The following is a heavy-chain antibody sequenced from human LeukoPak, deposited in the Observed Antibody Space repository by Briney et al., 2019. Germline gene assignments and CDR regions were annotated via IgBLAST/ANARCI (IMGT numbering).Heavy chain of an antibody. D-gene: IGHD4-17*01. CDR3: ARGPLYGDYPHY. J-gene: IGHJ4*02. V-gene: IGHV3-21*01. CDR1: GFTFSSYS. Sequence: GGSLRLSCAAPGFTFSSYSMTWVRQAPGKGLEWVSSISSSSSYIYYADSVKGRFTISRDNAKNSLYLQMNSLRAEDTAVYYCARGPLYGDYPHYWGQGTLVTVSS. CDR2: ISSSSSYI.